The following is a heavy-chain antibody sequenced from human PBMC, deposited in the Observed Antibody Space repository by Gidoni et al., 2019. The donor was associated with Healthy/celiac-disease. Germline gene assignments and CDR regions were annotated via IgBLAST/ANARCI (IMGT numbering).Heavy chain of an antibody. J-gene: IGHJ4*02. Sequence: EVQLVESGGGLVKPGGSLRLSCAASGFTFSNAWMSWVRQAPGKGLEWVGRIKSKTDGGTTDYAAPVKGRFTISRDDSKNTLYLQMNSLKIEDTAVYYCTTDVCGGSCSIDYWGQGTLVTVSS. V-gene: IGHV3-15*01. D-gene: IGHD2-15*01. CDR2: IKSKTDGGTT. CDR1: GFTFSNAW. CDR3: TTDVCGGSCSIDY.